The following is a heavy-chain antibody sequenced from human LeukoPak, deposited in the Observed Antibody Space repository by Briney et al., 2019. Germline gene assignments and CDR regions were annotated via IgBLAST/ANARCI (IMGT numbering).Heavy chain of an antibody. Sequence: PGGSLRLSCAASGFTFNSYAMTWVRQAPGKGPEWVSAISGGGVNTYYADSVKGRFTISRDNAKNSLYLQMNSLRAEDTAVYYCARDQSAYLDYWGQGTLVTVSS. CDR2: ISGGGVNT. V-gene: IGHV3-23*01. D-gene: IGHD3-16*01. J-gene: IGHJ4*02. CDR3: ARDQSAYLDY. CDR1: GFTFNSYA.